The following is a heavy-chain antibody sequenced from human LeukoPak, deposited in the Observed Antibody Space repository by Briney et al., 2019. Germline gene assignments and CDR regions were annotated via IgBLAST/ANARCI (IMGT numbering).Heavy chain of an antibody. V-gene: IGHV4-30-4*01. D-gene: IGHD1-20*01. Sequence: SETLSLTSTVSGGSIISGDYYWSWIRQPPGKGLEWIGYIYYSGSTYYNPSLMSRVTISVDTSKNQFSLKLSSVTAADTAVYYCAKQGNWRDYWGQGTLVTVSS. CDR3: AKQGNWRDY. CDR2: IYYSGST. J-gene: IGHJ4*02. CDR1: GGSIISGDYY.